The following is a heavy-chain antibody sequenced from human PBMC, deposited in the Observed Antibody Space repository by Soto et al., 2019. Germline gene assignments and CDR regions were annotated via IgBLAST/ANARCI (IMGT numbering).Heavy chain of an antibody. CDR2: IYSGGST. CDR1: GFTVSSNY. Sequence: GGSLILSCAASGFTVSSNYMSWVRQAPGKGLEWVSVIYSGGSTYYADSVKGRFTISRDNSKNTLYLQMNSLRAEDTAVYYCARGDPGGYCSSTSCYAFDYWGQGTLVTVSS. CDR3: ARGDPGGYCSSTSCYAFDY. D-gene: IGHD2-2*01. J-gene: IGHJ4*02. V-gene: IGHV3-66*01.